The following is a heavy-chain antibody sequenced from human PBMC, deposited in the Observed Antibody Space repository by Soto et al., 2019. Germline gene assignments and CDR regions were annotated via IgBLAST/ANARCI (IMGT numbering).Heavy chain of an antibody. CDR2: ISAYNGNT. V-gene: IGHV1-18*01. J-gene: IGHJ6*03. CDR1: GYTFTSYG. CDR3: ARGPMVRGVIMFPYMDV. D-gene: IGHD3-10*01. Sequence: ASVKVSCKASGYTFTSYGISWVRQAPGQGLEWMGWISAYNGNTNYAQKLQGRVTMTTDTSTSTAYMELRSLRSDDTAVYYCARGPMVRGVIMFPYMDVWGKGTTVTVFS.